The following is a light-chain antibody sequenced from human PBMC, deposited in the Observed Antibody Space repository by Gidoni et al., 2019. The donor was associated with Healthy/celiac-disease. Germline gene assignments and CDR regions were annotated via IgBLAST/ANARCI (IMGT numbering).Light chain of an antibody. CDR2: DAS. V-gene: IGKV3-11*01. CDR1: QSVSSY. Sequence: EIVLTQSPATLSLSPGERATLSCRARQSVSSYLAWYQPKPCQAPSLLIYDASNRATGIPARFSGSGSGTDFTLTISSLEPEDFAVYYCQQRSNWPLTFGGGTKVEIK. J-gene: IGKJ4*01. CDR3: QQRSNWPLT.